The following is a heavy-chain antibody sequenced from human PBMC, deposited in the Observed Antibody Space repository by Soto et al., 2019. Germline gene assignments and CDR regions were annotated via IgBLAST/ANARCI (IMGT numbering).Heavy chain of an antibody. CDR2: INHSGST. CDR3: ARGRSWTSGYFDL. V-gene: IGHV4-34*01. Sequence: QVQLQQWGAGLLKPSETLSLTCAVYGGSFSGYYWSWIRQPPGKGLEWIGEINHSGSTNYNPSLKGRVTISVDTSKSQFSLKLSSVTAADTAVYYCARGRSWTSGYFDLWGRGTLVTVSS. J-gene: IGHJ2*01. CDR1: GGSFSGYY. D-gene: IGHD6-13*01.